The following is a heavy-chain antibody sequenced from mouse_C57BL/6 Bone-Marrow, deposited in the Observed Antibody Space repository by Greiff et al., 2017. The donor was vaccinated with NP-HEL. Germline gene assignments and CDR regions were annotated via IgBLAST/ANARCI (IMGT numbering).Heavy chain of an antibody. D-gene: IGHD2-4*01. CDR2: IDPSDSET. CDR1: GCTFTSYW. CDR3: ARENYDSPWFAY. V-gene: IGHV1-52*01. Sequence: QVQLQQPGAELVRPGSSVKLSCKASGCTFTSYWMHWVKQRPIQGLEWIGNIDPSDSETHYNQKFKDKATLTVDKSSSTAYMQLSSLTSEDSAVYYCARENYDSPWFAYWGQGTLVTVSA. J-gene: IGHJ3*01.